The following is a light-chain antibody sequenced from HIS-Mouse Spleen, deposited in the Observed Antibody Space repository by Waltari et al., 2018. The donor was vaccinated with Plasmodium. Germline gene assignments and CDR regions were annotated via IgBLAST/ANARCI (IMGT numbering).Light chain of an antibody. V-gene: IGLV2-11*01. CDR2: DVS. CDR1: SSDVGGYNY. J-gene: IGLJ3*02. CDR3: YSTDSSGNHRV. Sequence: QSALTQPRSVSGSPGQSVTISCTGTSSDVGGYNYVSWYQQHPGKAPKLMIYDVSKRPSGVPDRFSGSKSGNMASLTISGAQVEDEADYYCYSTDSSGNHRVFGGGTKLTVL.